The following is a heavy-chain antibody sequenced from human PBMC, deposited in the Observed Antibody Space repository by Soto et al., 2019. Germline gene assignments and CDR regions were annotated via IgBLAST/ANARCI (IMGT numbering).Heavy chain of an antibody. J-gene: IGHJ4*02. D-gene: IGHD5-18*01. CDR2: ISASSSI. Sequence: EVQLVESGGGLVKPGGSLRLSCAASGFPFSSYNMNWVRQAPGKGLEWVASISASSSIYYADSMKGRFTISRDNAKNSLYLHMNDLRAEETAVYYCARDDGRYRYGPRQYHLDSWGQGTLVTVSS. CDR3: ARDDGRYRYGPRQYHLDS. CDR1: GFPFSSYN. V-gene: IGHV3-21*01.